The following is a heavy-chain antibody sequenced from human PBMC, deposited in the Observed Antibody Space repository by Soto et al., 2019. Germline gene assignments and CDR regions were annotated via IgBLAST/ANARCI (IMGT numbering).Heavy chain of an antibody. J-gene: IGHJ3*02. CDR1: GFTFSSYW. CDR3: ASWNDILTSPRDSRVAFDI. CDR2: INSDGSST. D-gene: IGHD3-9*01. Sequence: GGSLRLSCAASGFTFSSYWRHWIRQAPGKGLVWVSRINSDGSSTSYADSVKGRFTISRDNAKNTLYLQMNSLRAEDTAVYYCASWNDILTSPRDSRVAFDIWGQGTMVTVSS. V-gene: IGHV3-74*01.